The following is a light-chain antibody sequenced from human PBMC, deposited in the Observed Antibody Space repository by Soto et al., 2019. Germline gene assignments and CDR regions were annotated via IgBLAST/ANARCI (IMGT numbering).Light chain of an antibody. J-gene: IGLJ2*01. Sequence: QSALTQPASVSVSPGQSITISCTGTSSDVGGYNYVSWYQQYPGKAPKLMIYDVSKRPSGVFNRFSGSKSGNTASLTISGLQPEDEADYYCSSYTSSSTLVFGGGTKLTVL. CDR2: DVS. CDR1: SSDVGGYNY. V-gene: IGLV2-14*01. CDR3: SSYTSSSTLV.